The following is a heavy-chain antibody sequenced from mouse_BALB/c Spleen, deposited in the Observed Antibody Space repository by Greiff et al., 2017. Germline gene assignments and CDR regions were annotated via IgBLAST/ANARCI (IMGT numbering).Heavy chain of an antibody. D-gene: IGHD1-2*01. CDR1: GFTFSSYA. CDR3: ARGRGTTASYAMDY. J-gene: IGHJ4*01. CDR2: ISSGGST. Sequence: EVKVEESGGGLVKPGGSLKLSCAASGFTFSSYAMSWVRQTPEKRLEWVASISSGGSTYYPDSVKGRFTISRDNARNILYLQMSSLRSEDTAMYYCARGRGTTASYAMDYWGQGTSVTVSS. V-gene: IGHV5-6-5*01.